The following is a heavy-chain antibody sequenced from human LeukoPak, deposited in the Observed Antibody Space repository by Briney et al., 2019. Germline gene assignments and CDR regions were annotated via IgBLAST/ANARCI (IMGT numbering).Heavy chain of an antibody. CDR2: ISSSSSYI. V-gene: IGHV3-21*01. J-gene: IGHJ4*02. CDR1: GFTFSSYS. Sequence: GGSLRLSCAASGFTFSSYSMNWVRQAPGKGLEWVSSISSSSSYIYYADSVKGRFTISRDNAKNSLYLQMNSLRAEDTAVYYCARDGYGTAQSIDYWGQGTLVTVSS. CDR3: ARDGYGTAQSIDY. D-gene: IGHD4-17*01.